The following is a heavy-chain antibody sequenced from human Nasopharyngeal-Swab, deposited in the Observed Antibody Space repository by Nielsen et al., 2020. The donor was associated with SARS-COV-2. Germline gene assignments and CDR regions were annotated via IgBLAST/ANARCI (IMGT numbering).Heavy chain of an antibody. Sequence: GSLRLSCTVSGGSISSSSYYWGWIRQPPGKGLEWIGSIYYSGSTYYNPSLKSRVTISVDTSKYQFSLKLSSVTAADTAVYYCARGMGAYDFWSGYYTGRGYYYYGMDVWGQGTTVTVSS. D-gene: IGHD3-3*01. J-gene: IGHJ6*02. V-gene: IGHV4-39*07. CDR3: ARGMGAYDFWSGYYTGRGYYYYGMDV. CDR1: GGSISSSSYY. CDR2: IYYSGST.